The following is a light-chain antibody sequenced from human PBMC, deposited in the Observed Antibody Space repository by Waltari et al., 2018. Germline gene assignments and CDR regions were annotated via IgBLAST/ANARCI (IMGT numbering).Light chain of an antibody. CDR3: SSYTSSSTPV. V-gene: IGLV2-14*03. Sequence: GTSSDIGGYNYVSWFQQHPDKAPKLMIYDVSNRPSGVSNRFSGSKSGYTASLTISGLQAEDEADYYCSSYTSSSTPVFGGGTKLTVL. J-gene: IGLJ2*01. CDR1: SSDIGGYNY. CDR2: DVS.